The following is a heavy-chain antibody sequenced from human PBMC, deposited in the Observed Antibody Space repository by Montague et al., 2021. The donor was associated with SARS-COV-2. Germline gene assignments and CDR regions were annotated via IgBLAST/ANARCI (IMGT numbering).Heavy chain of an antibody. V-gene: IGHV3-23*01. J-gene: IGHJ6*02. CDR1: GFTVSNSA. D-gene: IGHD3-10*01. CDR3: AKDSYYYGLGYGMDV. Sequence: SLRLSCAASGFTVSNSAMNGFRQAPGKGLDWVSGSSGSDGGTHYADSVKGLFPISRDNSKNVLYLQMNSLRAEDTALYYWAKDSYYYGLGYGMDVWGQGTTVTVSS. CDR2: SSGSDGGT.